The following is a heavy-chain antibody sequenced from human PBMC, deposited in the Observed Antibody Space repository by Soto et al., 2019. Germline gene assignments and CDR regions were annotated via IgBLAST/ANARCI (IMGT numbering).Heavy chain of an antibody. Sequence: QVQLQESGPGLMKPSQTLSLTCTVSGGSISSGGYYWSWNRQHPGKGLVWIGYIYFSGRTYYNPSLKSRVTISVVTSKNQFSLKLSSVTAADTDMYYCARSPHIQLWAYPSDYWGQGTLVTVSS. CDR2: IYFSGRT. V-gene: IGHV4-31*03. J-gene: IGHJ4*02. D-gene: IGHD5-18*01. CDR3: ARSPHIQLWAYPSDY. CDR1: GGSISSGGYY.